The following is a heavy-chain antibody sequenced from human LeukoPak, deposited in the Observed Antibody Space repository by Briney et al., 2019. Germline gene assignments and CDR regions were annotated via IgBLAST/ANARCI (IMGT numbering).Heavy chain of an antibody. CDR1: GGSFSGYY. V-gene: IGHV4-59*01. CDR3: ARGKNYYDSTNNNWFDP. J-gene: IGHJ5*02. Sequence: SETLSLTCAVYGGSFSGYYWSWIRQPPGKGLEWIGYIYYSGSTNYNPSLKSRVTISVDTSKNQFSLKLSSVTAADTAVYYCARGKNYYDSTNNNWFDPWGQGTLVTVSS. CDR2: IYYSGST. D-gene: IGHD3-22*01.